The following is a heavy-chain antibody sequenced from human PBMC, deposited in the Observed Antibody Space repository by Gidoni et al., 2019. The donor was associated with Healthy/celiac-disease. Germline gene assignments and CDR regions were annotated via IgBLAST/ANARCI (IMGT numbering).Heavy chain of an antibody. D-gene: IGHD4-17*01. CDR3: AREVHDYGDYYGMDV. V-gene: IGHV3-30-3*01. CDR2: ISYDGSNK. Sequence: QVQLVESGGGVVPPGRSLRLSCAASGFTFRSYAMHWVRQAPGKGLEWVAVISYDGSNKYYADSVKGRFTISRDNSKNTLYLQMNSLRAEDTAVYYCAREVHDYGDYYGMDVWGQGTTVTVSS. J-gene: IGHJ6*02. CDR1: GFTFRSYA.